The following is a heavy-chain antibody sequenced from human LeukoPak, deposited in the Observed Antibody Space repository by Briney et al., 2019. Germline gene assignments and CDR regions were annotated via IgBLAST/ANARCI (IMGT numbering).Heavy chain of an antibody. Sequence: GGSLRLSCAASGFTFSRSWVTWVRQAPGKGLEWVASINQDGSVKHYMDSVKGRFTISRDNSNNSLFLQMYSLRAEDTAVYYCAKLLGDVTTFDYWGQGTLVTVSS. J-gene: IGHJ4*02. CDR3: AKLLGDVTTFDY. V-gene: IGHV3-7*01. CDR1: GFTFSRSW. D-gene: IGHD3-16*01. CDR2: INQDGSVK.